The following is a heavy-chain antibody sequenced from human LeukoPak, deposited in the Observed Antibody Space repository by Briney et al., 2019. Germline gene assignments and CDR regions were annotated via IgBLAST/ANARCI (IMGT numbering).Heavy chain of an antibody. CDR2: IYYSGIT. V-gene: IGHV4-31*03. D-gene: IGHD3-10*01. CDR3: ARVTSGEFADY. Sequence: SQTLSLTCTVSGGSISIGGYYWSEIRQHPGKGLEWIGYIYYSGITYYNPSLKSRVTISVDTSKNQFSLYLSSVTAADTAVYYCARVTSGEFADYWGQGTLVTVSS. CDR1: GGSISIGGYY. J-gene: IGHJ4*02.